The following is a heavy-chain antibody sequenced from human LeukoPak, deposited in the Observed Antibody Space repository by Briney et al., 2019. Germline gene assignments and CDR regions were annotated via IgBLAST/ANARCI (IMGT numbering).Heavy chain of an antibody. CDR2: IPYDGGKK. J-gene: IGHJ6*03. CDR1: GFTLNRFA. Sequence: PGGSLRLSCTASGFTLNRFAMHWVRQAPGKGLEWVALIPYDGGKKWYADSVKGRFSISRDNSKNTLSLQMNSLRAEDTAVYYCVRNPDDPSYFYYMDVWGNGTTVTVSS. CDR3: VRNPDDPSYFYYMDV. V-gene: IGHV3-30*17.